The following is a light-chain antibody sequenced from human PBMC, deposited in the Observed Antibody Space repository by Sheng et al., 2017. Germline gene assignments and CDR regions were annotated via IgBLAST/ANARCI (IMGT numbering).Light chain of an antibody. J-gene: IGKJ1*01. V-gene: IGKV3-11*01. Sequence: EIVVTQSPGTLSLSPGERATLFCRASQSVSSNYLAWYQQKPGQAPRLLIYDASNRATGIPARFSGSGSGTDFTLTISSLEPEDFAVYYCQQRSNWPRTFGQGTKVEIK. CDR3: QQRSNWPRT. CDR1: QSVSSNY. CDR2: DAS.